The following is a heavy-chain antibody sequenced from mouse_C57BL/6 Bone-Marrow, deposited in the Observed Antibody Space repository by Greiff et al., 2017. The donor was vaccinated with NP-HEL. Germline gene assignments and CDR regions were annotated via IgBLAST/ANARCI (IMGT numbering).Heavy chain of an antibody. D-gene: IGHD2-2*01. J-gene: IGHJ2*01. CDR3: AHGYYLDY. Sequence: QVHVKQPGAELVMPGASVKLSCKASGYTFTSYWMHWVKQRPGQGLEWIGEIDPSDSYTNYNQKFKGKSTLTVDKSSSTAYMQLSSLTSEDSAVYYCAHGYYLDYWGQGTTLTVSS. CDR1: GYTFTSYW. V-gene: IGHV1-69*01. CDR2: IDPSDSYT.